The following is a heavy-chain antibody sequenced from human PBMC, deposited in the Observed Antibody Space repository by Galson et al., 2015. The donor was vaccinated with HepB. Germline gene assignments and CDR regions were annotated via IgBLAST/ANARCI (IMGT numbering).Heavy chain of an antibody. CDR1: GFTFSSYG. CDR3: AKDRGWDCSSTSCTERPPNWFDP. CDR2: ISYDGSNK. D-gene: IGHD2-2*01. V-gene: IGHV3-30*18. J-gene: IGHJ5*02. Sequence: SLRLSCAASGFTFSSYGMHWVRQAPGKGLEWVAVISYDGSNKYYADSVKGRFTISRDNSKNTLYLQMNSLRAEDTAVYYCAKDRGWDCSSTSCTERPPNWFDPWGQGTLVTVSS.